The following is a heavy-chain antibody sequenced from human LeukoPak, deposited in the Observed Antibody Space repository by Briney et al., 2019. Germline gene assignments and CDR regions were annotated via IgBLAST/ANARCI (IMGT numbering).Heavy chain of an antibody. J-gene: IGHJ6*02. CDR2: IWYDGSNK. Sequence: GGSLRLSCAASGFTFSSYGMHWVRQAPGKGLEWVAVIWYDGSNKYYADSVKGRFTISRDSSKNTLYLQMNSLRAEDTAVYYCAKVSGGGLYYDGMDVWGQGTTVTVSS. CDR3: AKVSGGGLYYDGMDV. CDR1: GFTFSSYG. V-gene: IGHV3-33*06. D-gene: IGHD1-14*01.